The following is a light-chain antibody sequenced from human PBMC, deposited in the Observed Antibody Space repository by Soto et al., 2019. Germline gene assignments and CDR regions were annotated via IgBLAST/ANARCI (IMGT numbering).Light chain of an antibody. V-gene: IGKV1-27*01. CDR1: QGISNY. CDR2: AAS. CDR3: QKQNRAPFT. J-gene: IGKJ3*01. Sequence: DIQMTQSPSSLSASVGDRVTITCRASQGISNYLAWYQQKPGKVPKLLLYAASTLQAGVPSRFSGSGSGTDFTLTISTLQPEDVASYYCQKQNRAPFTFGPGTKVDIK.